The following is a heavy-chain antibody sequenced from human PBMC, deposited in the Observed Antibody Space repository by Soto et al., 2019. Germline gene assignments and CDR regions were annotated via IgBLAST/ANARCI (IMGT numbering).Heavy chain of an antibody. CDR3: AREGSEGAAIFGVVTNTDAFDI. D-gene: IGHD3-3*01. CDR2: INPSGGST. CDR1: GYTFTSYY. Sequence: ASVKVSCKASGYTFTSYYMHWVRQAPGQGLEWMRIINPSGGSTSYAQKFQGRVTMTRDTSTSTVYMELSSLRSEDTAVYYCAREGSEGAAIFGVVTNTDAFDIWGQGTMVTVSS. J-gene: IGHJ3*02. V-gene: IGHV1-46*01.